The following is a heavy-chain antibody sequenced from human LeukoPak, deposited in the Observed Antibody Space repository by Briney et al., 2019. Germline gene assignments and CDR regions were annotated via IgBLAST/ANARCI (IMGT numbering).Heavy chain of an antibody. Sequence: PGGSLRLSCAASGFTFSIYAMSWVRQAPGKGLEWVSAISGSGGSTYYADSVKGRFTISRDNSKNTLYLQMNSLRAEDAAVYYCAKTRGVVVVAATNYWGQGTLVTVSS. CDR1: GFTFSIYA. CDR2: ISGSGGST. CDR3: AKTRGVVVVAATNY. V-gene: IGHV3-23*01. J-gene: IGHJ4*02. D-gene: IGHD2-15*01.